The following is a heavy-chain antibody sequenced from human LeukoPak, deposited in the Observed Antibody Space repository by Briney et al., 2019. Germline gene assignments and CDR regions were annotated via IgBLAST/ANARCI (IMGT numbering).Heavy chain of an antibody. Sequence: GGSLRLSCAASGFTFNYAWMSWVRQVPGKGLEWVGQTVSEIDGGTTDYATPVKGRFTISRDDSKSTLYLQMNSLRIEDTAVYYCTTDEDWNYARKDVWGQGATVIVSS. CDR2: TVSEIDGGTT. CDR3: TTDEDWNYARKDV. D-gene: IGHD1-7*01. CDR1: GFTFNYAW. J-gene: IGHJ6*02. V-gene: IGHV3-15*04.